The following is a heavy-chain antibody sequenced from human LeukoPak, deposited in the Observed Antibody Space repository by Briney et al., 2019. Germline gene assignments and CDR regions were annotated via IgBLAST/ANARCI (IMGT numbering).Heavy chain of an antibody. CDR1: GFTFSSYA. V-gene: IGHV3-23*01. J-gene: IGHJ4*02. CDR2: ISASGAST. Sequence: PGGSLRLSCAASGFTFSSYAMSWVRQAPGKGLEWVSAISASGASTYYADSVKGRFTISRDKSKNTLYLQMSSLRAEDTATYYCAKDQYSGSFTAFDYWGQGTLVTVSS. D-gene: IGHD1-26*01. CDR3: AKDQYSGSFTAFDY.